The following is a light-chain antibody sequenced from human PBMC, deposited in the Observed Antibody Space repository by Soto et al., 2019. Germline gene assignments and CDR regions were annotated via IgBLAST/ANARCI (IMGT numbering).Light chain of an antibody. Sequence: EIVLTQSPGPLSLSPGERATLSCRASQSVSSSYLAWYQQKPGQAPRLLIYGDSSRATGIPDRFSGSGSGTDFTLSIRRLETEDFAVYYYQKYGSSPLTFGGGTKVEIK. CDR2: GDS. J-gene: IGKJ4*01. CDR3: QKYGSSPLT. CDR1: QSVSSSY. V-gene: IGKV3-20*01.